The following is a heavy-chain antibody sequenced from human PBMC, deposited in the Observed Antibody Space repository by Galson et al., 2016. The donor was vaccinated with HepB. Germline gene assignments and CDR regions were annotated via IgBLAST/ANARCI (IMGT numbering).Heavy chain of an antibody. D-gene: IGHD5-12*01. Sequence: SLRLSCASSGFTFSTYAMSWVRQVPGKGLEWVSSVSGSGGTSYADSVKGRFTISRDNSKNTLYLQMNSLRVEDTAVYYCTKGRGAGYNGKEWNFEYWGQGILLTVSS. CDR3: TKGRGAGYNGKEWNFEY. CDR1: GFTFSTYA. J-gene: IGHJ4*02. CDR2: VSGSGGT. V-gene: IGHV3-23*01.